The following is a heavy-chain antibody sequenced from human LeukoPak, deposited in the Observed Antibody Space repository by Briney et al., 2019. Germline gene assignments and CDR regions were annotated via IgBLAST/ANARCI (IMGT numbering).Heavy chain of an antibody. CDR3: ARILYSGSWGKFDP. J-gene: IGHJ5*02. CDR2: ISYDGSNK. Sequence: TGGSLRLSCAASGFTFSSYAMHWVRQAPGKGLEWVAVISYDGSNKYYADSVKGRFTISRDNSKNTLYLQMNSLRAEDTAVYYCARILYSGSWGKFDPWGQGTLVTVSS. CDR1: GFTFSSYA. D-gene: IGHD6-13*01. V-gene: IGHV3-30-3*01.